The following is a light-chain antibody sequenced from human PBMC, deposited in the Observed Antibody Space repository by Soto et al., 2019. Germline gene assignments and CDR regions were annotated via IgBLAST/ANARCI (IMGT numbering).Light chain of an antibody. CDR1: SSDVGSSNG. CDR2: DVS. CDR3: TSYTSSSTHV. J-gene: IGLJ1*01. Sequence: QSVLTQPPSVSGSPGQSVTISCTGTSSDVGSSNGVSWYQQPPGTAPKLMIYDVSNRPSGVPDRFSGSKSGNTASLTISGLQSEDEADSYCTSYTSSSTHVFGPGTKVTDL. V-gene: IGLV2-18*02.